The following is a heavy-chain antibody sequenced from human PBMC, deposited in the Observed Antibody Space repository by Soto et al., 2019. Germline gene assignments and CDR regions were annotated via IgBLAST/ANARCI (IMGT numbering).Heavy chain of an antibody. J-gene: IGHJ6*02. CDR3: ARDRFEGYGMDV. CDR1: GGSISSGDYY. D-gene: IGHD3-9*01. Sequence: KPSETLSLTCTVSGGSISSGDYYWSWIRQPPGKGLEWIGYIYYSGSTYYNPSLKSRVTISVDTSKNQFSLKLSSVTAADTAVYYCARDRFEGYGMDVWGQGTTVTVSS. V-gene: IGHV4-30-4*01. CDR2: IYYSGST.